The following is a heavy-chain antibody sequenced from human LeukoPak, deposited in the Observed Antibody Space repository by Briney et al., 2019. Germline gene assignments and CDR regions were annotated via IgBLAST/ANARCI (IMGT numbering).Heavy chain of an antibody. CDR2: IKQDGSEK. D-gene: IGHD3-10*01. CDR3: ARLGGNYGPYYFDY. J-gene: IGHJ4*02. Sequence: GGSLRLSCAASGFTFSSYWMSWVRQAPGKGLEWVANIKQDGSEKYYVDSVKGRFTISRDNSKNTLYLQMNSLRAEDTAVYYCARLGGNYGPYYFDYWGQGTLVTVSS. CDR1: GFTFSSYW. V-gene: IGHV3-7*03.